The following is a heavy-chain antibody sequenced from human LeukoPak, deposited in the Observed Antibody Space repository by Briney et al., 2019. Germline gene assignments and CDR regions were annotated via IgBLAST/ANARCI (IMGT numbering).Heavy chain of an antibody. V-gene: IGHV4-59*01. Sequence: PETLSLTCTVSGGSISSYYWSWIRQPPGKGLEWIGYIYYSGSTNYNPSLKSRVTISVDTSKNQFSLKLSSVTAADTAVYYCARGLTTVVLDVLDIWGQGTMVTVSS. D-gene: IGHD4-23*01. CDR3: ARGLTTVVLDVLDI. CDR2: IYYSGST. J-gene: IGHJ3*02. CDR1: GGSISSYY.